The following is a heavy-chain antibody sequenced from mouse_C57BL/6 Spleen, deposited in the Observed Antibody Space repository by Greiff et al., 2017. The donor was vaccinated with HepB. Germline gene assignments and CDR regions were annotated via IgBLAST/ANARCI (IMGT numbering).Heavy chain of an antibody. Sequence: VQLQQSGAELVRPGASVKLSCKASGYTFTDYYINWVKQRPGQGLEWIARIYPGSGNTYYNEKFKGKATLTAEKSSSTAYMQLSSLTSEDSAVYFCAREGHYYGSSPWFAYWGQGTLVTVSA. CDR3: AREGHYYGSSPWFAY. V-gene: IGHV1-76*01. CDR2: IYPGSGNT. J-gene: IGHJ3*01. D-gene: IGHD1-1*01. CDR1: GYTFTDYY.